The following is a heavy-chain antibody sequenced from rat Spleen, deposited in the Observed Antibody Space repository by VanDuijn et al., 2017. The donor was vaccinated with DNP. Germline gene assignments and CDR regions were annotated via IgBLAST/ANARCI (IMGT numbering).Heavy chain of an antibody. D-gene: IGHD1-4*01. CDR2: ISTGGGNT. J-gene: IGHJ2*01. CDR1: GFIVSNYG. V-gene: IGHV5S14*01. Sequence: EVQLVESGGGLVQPGRSLKLSCGISGFIVSNYGMAWVRQTPTKGLEWVASISTGGGNTYYRDSVKGRFTISRDNARNTQYVQMDSLRSEDTATYYCVRDPGISRGGLFDYWGQGVMVTVSS. CDR3: VRDPGISRGGLFDY.